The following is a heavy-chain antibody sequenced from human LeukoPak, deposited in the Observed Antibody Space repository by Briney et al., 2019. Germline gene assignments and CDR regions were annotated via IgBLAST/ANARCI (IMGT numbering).Heavy chain of an antibody. CDR1: GGSISGYY. CDR3: ARGEWELRTFDH. J-gene: IGHJ4*02. Sequence: SETLSLTCTVSGGSISGYYWSWIRQPPGKGLEWIGYIYYSGSTNYNPSLKSRVTISVDTSKNQFSLKLSSVTAADTAVYYCARGEWELRTFDHWGQGTLVTVSS. CDR2: IYYSGST. D-gene: IGHD1-26*01. V-gene: IGHV4-59*01.